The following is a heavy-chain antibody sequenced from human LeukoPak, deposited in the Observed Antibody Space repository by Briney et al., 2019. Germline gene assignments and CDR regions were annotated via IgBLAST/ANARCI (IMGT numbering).Heavy chain of an antibody. CDR1: GFTFYDYA. J-gene: IGHJ4*02. D-gene: IGHD6-19*01. CDR2: ISWNSGSI. V-gene: IGHV3-9*01. CDR3: ARAVAGTGIFDY. Sequence: GGSLRLSCAASGFTFYDYAMHWVRQAPGKGLEWVSGISWNSGSIGYADSVKGRFTISRDNAKNSLYLQMNSLRAEDTALYYCARAVAGTGIFDYWGQGTLVTVSS.